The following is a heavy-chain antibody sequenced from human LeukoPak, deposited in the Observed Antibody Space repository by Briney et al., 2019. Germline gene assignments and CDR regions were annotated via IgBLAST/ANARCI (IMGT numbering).Heavy chain of an antibody. D-gene: IGHD3-3*01. Sequence: ASVKVSCKASAYTFTGYSIHWVRQAPGQGLEWMGWFNPNSGGTNYAQKFQDRVTMTRDTSINTAYMELSRLRFDDTAVYYCARGGGTISGVVDYWGQGTLVTVSS. CDR3: ARGGGTISGVVDY. J-gene: IGHJ4*02. V-gene: IGHV1-2*02. CDR2: FNPNSGGT. CDR1: AYTFTGYS.